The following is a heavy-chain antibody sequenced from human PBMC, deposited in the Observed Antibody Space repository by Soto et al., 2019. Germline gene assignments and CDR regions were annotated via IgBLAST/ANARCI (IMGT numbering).Heavy chain of an antibody. J-gene: IGHJ6*02. V-gene: IGHV1-69*13. CDR2: IIPIFGTA. CDR3: ARGVVVVVAATRGDYYYYYSMDV. CDR1: GGTFSSYA. Sequence: SVKVSCKASGGTFSSYAISWVRQAPGQGLEWMGGIIPIFGTANYAQKFQGRVTITADESTSTAYMELSSLRSEDTAVYYCARGVVVVVAATRGDYYYYYSMDVWGQGTTVTVSS. D-gene: IGHD2-15*01.